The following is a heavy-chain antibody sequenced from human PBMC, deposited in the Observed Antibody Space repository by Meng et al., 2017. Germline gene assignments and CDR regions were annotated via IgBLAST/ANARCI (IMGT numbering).Heavy chain of an antibody. Sequence: GDLGESGGDLVKPGGSVRLSWAASGFYFSNAWMSWVRQAPGKGLEWVGRIKSNTDGGTAEYAAPVTGRFTISRDDSKSTLYLQMSGLRIDDTGVYYCTWDDKAVSDYWGQGTLVTVSS. CDR3: TWDDKAVSDY. CDR1: GFYFSNAW. J-gene: IGHJ4*02. CDR2: IKSNTDGGTA. D-gene: IGHD3-9*01. V-gene: IGHV3-15*01.